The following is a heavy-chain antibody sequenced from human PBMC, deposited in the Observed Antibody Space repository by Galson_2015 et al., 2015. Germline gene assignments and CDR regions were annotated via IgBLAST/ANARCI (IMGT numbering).Heavy chain of an antibody. Sequence: SLRLSCAASGFTFSSYSMNWVRQAPGKGLEWVSYISSSSSTIYYADSVKGRFTISRDNAKNSLYLQMNSLRDEDTAVYYCARDSGYYDSSGYPIYWGQRTLVTVSS. V-gene: IGHV3-48*02. J-gene: IGHJ4*02. CDR2: ISSSSSTI. CDR1: GFTFSSYS. D-gene: IGHD3-22*01. CDR3: ARDSGYYDSSGYPIY.